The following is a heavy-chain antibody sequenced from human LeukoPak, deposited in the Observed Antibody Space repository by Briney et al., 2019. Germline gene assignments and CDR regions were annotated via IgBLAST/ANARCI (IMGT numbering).Heavy chain of an antibody. D-gene: IGHD2-15*01. CDR3: GKTTVGYSSGRYPGWPVDY. V-gene: IGHV3-23*01. Sequence: GGSLRLSCAASGFSFNSYAMYWVRQAPGKGLEWISGIFGSGGSPHYADSVKGRFTISRDNSQEIVYLQLDSLRVEDTALYYCGKTTVGYSSGRYPGWPVDYWGQGALVTVSS. CDR2: IFGSGGSP. CDR1: GFSFNSYA. J-gene: IGHJ4*02.